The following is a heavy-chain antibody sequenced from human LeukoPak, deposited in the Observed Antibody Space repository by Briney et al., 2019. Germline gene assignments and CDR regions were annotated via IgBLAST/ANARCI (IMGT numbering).Heavy chain of an antibody. D-gene: IGHD3-22*01. Sequence: SETLSLTCTVSGSSMSSDYYWGWIRQPPGKGLEWIGSISDSGSTNYNPSLQSRVTISVDKSKNQFSLKLSSVTAADTAIYYCARGHYDSSGYYSGYFDSWGQGTLVTVSS. V-gene: IGHV4-38-2*02. J-gene: IGHJ4*02. CDR3: ARGHYDSSGYYSGYFDS. CDR2: ISDSGST. CDR1: GSSMSSDYY.